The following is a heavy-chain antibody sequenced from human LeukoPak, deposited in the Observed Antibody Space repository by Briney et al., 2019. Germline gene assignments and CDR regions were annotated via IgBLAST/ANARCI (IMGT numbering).Heavy chain of an antibody. Sequence: GRSLRLSCAASGFTFDDYAMHWVRQAPGKGLEWVSGISWNSGSIGYADSVKGRFTISRGNAKNSLYLQMNSLRAEDTALYYCAKATGPPNYWYFDLWGRGTLVTVSS. V-gene: IGHV3-9*01. CDR2: ISWNSGSI. D-gene: IGHD3-9*01. J-gene: IGHJ2*01. CDR1: GFTFDDYA. CDR3: AKATGPPNYWYFDL.